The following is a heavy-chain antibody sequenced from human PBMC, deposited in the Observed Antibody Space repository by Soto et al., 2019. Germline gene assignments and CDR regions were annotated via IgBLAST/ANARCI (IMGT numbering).Heavy chain of an antibody. Sequence: QVQLVQSGAEVKKPGASLKVSCKASGYNFISYGISWVRQAPGQGLEWMGWISTYNGNTNFAQNRQDRVTLTTDTSTSTAYMELRSLTYDDTAVYYCARDQNRFYGMDVWGQGTTVTVSS. V-gene: IGHV1-18*01. J-gene: IGHJ6*02. CDR1: GYNFISYG. CDR2: ISTYNGNT. CDR3: ARDQNRFYGMDV.